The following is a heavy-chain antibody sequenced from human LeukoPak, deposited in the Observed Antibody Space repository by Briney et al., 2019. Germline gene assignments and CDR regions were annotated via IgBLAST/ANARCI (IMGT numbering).Heavy chain of an antibody. V-gene: IGHV1-2*06. D-gene: IGHD6-13*01. CDR2: INPNSGGT. Sequence: ASVKVSCKASGYTFTGYYIHWVRQAPGQGLEWTGRINPNSGGTNYAQKFEGGVTMTRDTSISTAYMELSRLTSDDTAVYYCARDPGRGSSWTFDYWGQGTLVTVSS. CDR3: ARDPGRGSSWTFDY. CDR1: GYTFTGYY. J-gene: IGHJ4*02.